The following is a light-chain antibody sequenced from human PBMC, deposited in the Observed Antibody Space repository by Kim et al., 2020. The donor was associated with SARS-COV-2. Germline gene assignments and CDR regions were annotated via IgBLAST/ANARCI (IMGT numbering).Light chain of an antibody. CDR2: DVS. J-gene: IGLJ2*01. V-gene: IGLV2-14*03. CDR1: GSDIGAYDF. Sequence: GQSLTISCTGSGSDIGAYDFVSWYQQYPGQAPKLLIYDVSKWPSGVSNRFSGSKSGNTASLTISGLQAADEANYYCSSHTAANTVIFGGGTQLTVL. CDR3: SSHTAANTVI.